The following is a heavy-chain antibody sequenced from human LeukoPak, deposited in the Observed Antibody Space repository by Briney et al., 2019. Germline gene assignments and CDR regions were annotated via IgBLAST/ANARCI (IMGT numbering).Heavy chain of an antibody. Sequence: GGSLRLSCAASGFTFSSYGMHWVRQAPGKGLEWVAFIRYDGSNKYYADSVKGRFTISRDNSKNTLYLQMNSLRAEDTAVYYCARDFLRYYYDSSGYFFVYWGQGTLVTVSS. D-gene: IGHD3-22*01. CDR2: IRYDGSNK. CDR3: ARDFLRYYYDSSGYFFVY. CDR1: GFTFSSYG. J-gene: IGHJ4*02. V-gene: IGHV3-30*02.